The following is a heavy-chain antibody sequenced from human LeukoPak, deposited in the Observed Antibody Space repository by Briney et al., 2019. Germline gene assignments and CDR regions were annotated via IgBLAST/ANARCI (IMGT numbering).Heavy chain of an antibody. D-gene: IGHD5-18*01. CDR1: GFTFSSYG. CDR3: ARETIYSYRYGNDFDY. V-gene: IGHV3-33*01. J-gene: IGHJ4*02. Sequence: PGRSLRLSCAASGFTFSSYGMHWVRQAPGKGLEWVAVIWYDGSNKYYADSVKGRFTISRDNSKNTLYLQMNSLRAEDTAVYYCARETIYSYRYGNDFDYWGQGTLVTVSS. CDR2: IWYDGSNK.